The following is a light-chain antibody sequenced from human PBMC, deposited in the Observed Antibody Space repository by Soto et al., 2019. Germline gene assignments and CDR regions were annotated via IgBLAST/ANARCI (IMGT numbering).Light chain of an antibody. CDR3: QQYSNWYT. J-gene: IGKJ2*01. CDR1: QSVSSN. Sequence: EIVMTQSPATLSVSPGERATLSCRASQSVSSNLAWYQQKPGQAPRLLIYGASTRATGIPARFSGSGSGTEFTLTISSLQSEDFAVYYCQQYSNWYTFGQGTELEIK. V-gene: IGKV3-15*01. CDR2: GAS.